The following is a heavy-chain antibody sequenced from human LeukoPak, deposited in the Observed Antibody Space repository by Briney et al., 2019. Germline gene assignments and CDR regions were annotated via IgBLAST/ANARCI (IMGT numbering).Heavy chain of an antibody. V-gene: IGHV4-59*02. D-gene: IGHD5-18*01. CDR3: ATGGRRYSY. CDR2: IYYSGST. CDR1: DGSVNSNY. Sequence: SETLSCTCTVSDGSVNSNYWDRLGQPPGKELEWIGYIYYSGSTNYNPSLKSRVTISVDTSKNQFSLKLSSVTAADTAVYYCATGGRRYSYWGQGTLVTVSS. J-gene: IGHJ4*02.